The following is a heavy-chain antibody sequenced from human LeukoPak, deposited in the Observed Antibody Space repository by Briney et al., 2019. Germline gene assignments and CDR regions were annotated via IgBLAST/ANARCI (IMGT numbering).Heavy chain of an antibody. Sequence: ASVKVSCKASGYTFTSYGISWVRQAPGQGLEWMGWISAYNGNTNYAQKFQGRVTMTTDTSTSTAYMELRSLRSDDTAVYYCARGRPRRGYSYGSFDYWGQGTLVTVSS. CDR1: GYTFTSYG. D-gene: IGHD5-18*01. J-gene: IGHJ4*02. CDR2: ISAYNGNT. CDR3: ARGRPRRGYSYGSFDY. V-gene: IGHV1-18*01.